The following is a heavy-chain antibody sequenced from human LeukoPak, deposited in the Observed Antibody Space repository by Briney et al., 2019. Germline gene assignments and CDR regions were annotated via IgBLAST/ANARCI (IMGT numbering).Heavy chain of an antibody. Sequence: ASVKLFCKASGYTFTGYYMHWVRQAPGQGLEWLEWINPNSGGTNYAQKLQGRVTMTTDTSTSTPYIELRSLRSDDTAVYYCARDYDFWSGFLHYYYYYYMDVWGKGTTVTVSS. CDR2: INPNSGGT. CDR1: GYTFTGYY. J-gene: IGHJ6*03. D-gene: IGHD3-3*01. V-gene: IGHV1-2*02. CDR3: ARDYDFWSGFLHYYYYYYMDV.